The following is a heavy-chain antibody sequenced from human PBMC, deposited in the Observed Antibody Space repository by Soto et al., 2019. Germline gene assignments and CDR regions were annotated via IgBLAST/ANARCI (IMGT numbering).Heavy chain of an antibody. CDR2: ISAYNGNT. V-gene: IGHV1-18*01. CDR3: ARDTIVVVPYYYYGMDV. J-gene: IGHJ6*02. Sequence: VASVKVSCKASGYTFTSYGISWVRQAPGQGLEWMGWISAYNGNTNYAQKLQGRVTMTTDTSTSTAYMELRSLRSDDTAVYYCARDTIVVVPYYYYGMDVWGQGTTVTVSS. D-gene: IGHD3-22*01. CDR1: GYTFTSYG.